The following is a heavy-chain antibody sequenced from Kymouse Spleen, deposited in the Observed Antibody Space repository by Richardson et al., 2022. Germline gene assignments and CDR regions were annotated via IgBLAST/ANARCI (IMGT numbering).Heavy chain of an antibody. V-gene: IGHV4-34*01. CDR1: GGSFSGYY. Sequence: QVQLQQWGAGLLKPSETLSLTCAVYGGSFSGYYWSWIRQPPGKGLEWIGEINHSGSTNYNPSLKSRVTISVDTSKNQFSLKLSSVTAADTAVYYCARRGYYYGSGSYYPPGMDVWGQGTTVTVSS. CDR2: INHSGST. J-gene: IGHJ6*02. D-gene: IGHD3-10*01. CDR3: ARRGYYYGSGSYYPPGMDV.